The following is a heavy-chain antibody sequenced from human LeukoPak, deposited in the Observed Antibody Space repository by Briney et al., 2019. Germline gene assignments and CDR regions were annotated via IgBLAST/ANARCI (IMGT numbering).Heavy chain of an antibody. D-gene: IGHD6-19*01. CDR1: GFIFSNYA. CDR2: ISGSGGGI. Sequence: GGSLRLSCAASGFIFSNYAMNWVRQAPGKGLEWVSVISGSGGGIYYADSVKGRVTISRDNSKNTLYLQMNSLRAEDTAVYYCAKGQSFISSGFDYWGQGTLVTVSS. CDR3: AKGQSFISSGFDY. J-gene: IGHJ4*02. V-gene: IGHV3-23*01.